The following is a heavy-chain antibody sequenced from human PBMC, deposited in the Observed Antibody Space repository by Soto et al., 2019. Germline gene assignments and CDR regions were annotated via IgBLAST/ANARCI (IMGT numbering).Heavy chain of an antibody. V-gene: IGHV3-48*01. CDR3: AKGGRQWLVTSDFNY. D-gene: IGHD6-19*01. CDR1: GGSISTSS. CDR2: IRSSGRTI. Sequence: ETLSLTCTVSGGSISTSSWNWIRQAPGKGLEWVSHIRSSGRTIYYADSVKGRFTISRDSSKNTVSLEMTSLRAEDTAVYYCAKGGRQWLVTSDFNYWGQGALVTVSS. J-gene: IGHJ4*02.